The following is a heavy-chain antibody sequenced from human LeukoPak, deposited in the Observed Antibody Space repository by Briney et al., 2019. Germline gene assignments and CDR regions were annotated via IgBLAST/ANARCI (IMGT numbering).Heavy chain of an antibody. D-gene: IGHD3-9*01. CDR3: AKDIRGNYDIFTFDY. J-gene: IGHJ4*02. V-gene: IGHV3-43*02. CDR1: GFTFDDYA. Sequence: GGSLRLSCAASGFTFDDYAMHWVRQAPGKGLEWVFLISGNGNSIYYADSVKGRFTISRDNSKNSLYLQMSSLRTEDTALYYCAKDIRGNYDIFTFDYWGQGTLVTVSS. CDR2: ISGNGNSI.